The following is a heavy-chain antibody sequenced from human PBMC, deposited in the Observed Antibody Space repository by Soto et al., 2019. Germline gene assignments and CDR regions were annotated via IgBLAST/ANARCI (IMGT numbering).Heavy chain of an antibody. J-gene: IGHJ4*02. CDR2: IWYDGSNK. CDR1: GFTFSSYG. CDR3: ARGPNSPFGEFDY. V-gene: IGHV3-33*01. Sequence: PGGSLRLSCAASGFTFSSYGMHWVRQAPGKGLEWVAVIWYDGSNKYYADSVKGRFTISRDNSKNTLYLQMNSLRAEDTAVYYCARGPNSPFGEFDYWGQGTLVTVSS. D-gene: IGHD3-10*01.